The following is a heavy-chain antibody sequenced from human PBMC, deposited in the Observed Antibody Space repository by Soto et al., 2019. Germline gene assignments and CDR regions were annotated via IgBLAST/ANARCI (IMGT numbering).Heavy chain of an antibody. CDR2: LKAGNANP. D-gene: IGHD3-16*01. Sequence: QVRLVQSGAEVKKPGASLMVSCKAPGYTFANYAIHWVRPAPGQAFEWRGGLKAGNANPRNSQKFQGRVTFTRDTSATTAHMEVGSLRFESTSVYYGARDLSGWGLTNGHFGGDVWGQGTTFIVSS. J-gene: IGHJ6*02. CDR1: GYTFANYA. CDR3: ARDLSGWGLTNGHFGGDV. V-gene: IGHV1-3*01.